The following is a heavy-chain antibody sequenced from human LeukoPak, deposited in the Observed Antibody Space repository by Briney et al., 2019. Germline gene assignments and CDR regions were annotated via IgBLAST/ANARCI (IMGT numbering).Heavy chain of an antibody. CDR1: VFTFSNAW. CDR2: IKSKHDGGTT. D-gene: IGHD3-3*01. J-gene: IGHJ4*02. V-gene: IGHV3-15*01. Sequence: PGGSLRLSCAASVFTFSNAWIRWVRQAPGRGLEWVGRIKSKHDGGTTDYAAHVKGRFTISRDDSKNTLYLQMNKLKTEDTAVYYCTTDPHLRFLEWSDYWGQGTLVTVSS. CDR3: TTDPHLRFLEWSDY.